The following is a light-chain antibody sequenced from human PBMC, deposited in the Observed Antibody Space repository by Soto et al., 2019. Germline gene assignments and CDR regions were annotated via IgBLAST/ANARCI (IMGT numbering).Light chain of an antibody. CDR1: SSDLGTYNY. CDR3: ETWDSNTRV. J-gene: IGLJ1*01. Sequence: QSVLTQPASVSGSPGQSITISCTGTSSDLGTYNYVSWYQQYPDKAPKLIIYDVRNRPSEVSDRFSGSKSGDTASLIISGLQAEDEADYYCETWDSNTRVFGTGTQLTVL. CDR2: DVR. V-gene: IGLV2-14*03.